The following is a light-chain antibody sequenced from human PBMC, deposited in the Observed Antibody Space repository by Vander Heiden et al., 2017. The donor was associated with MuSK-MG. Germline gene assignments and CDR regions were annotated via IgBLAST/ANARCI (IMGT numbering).Light chain of an antibody. CDR3: QSYDSSLSGSV. CDR2: GNS. J-gene: IGLJ2*01. Sequence: QSVLPQPPSVPGRPGQRVTISCTGSSSNIGAGYDVHWYQQLPGTAPKLLIYGNSNRPSGVPDRFSGSKSGTSASLAITGLQAEDEADYYCQSYDSSLSGSVFGGGTKLTVL. V-gene: IGLV1-40*01. CDR1: SSNIGAGYD.